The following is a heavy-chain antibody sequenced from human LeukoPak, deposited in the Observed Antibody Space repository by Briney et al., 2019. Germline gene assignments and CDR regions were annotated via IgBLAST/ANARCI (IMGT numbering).Heavy chain of an antibody. CDR1: GLTFSTYA. CDR2: ISNSGGRT. CDR3: AKDHTLWAGAYYFDY. Sequence: GGSLRLSCAASGLTFSTYAMSWVRQAPGKGLEWVPAISNSGGRTYYADSVKGRFAISRDNSKNTLYLQMNSLRAEDTATYYCAKDHTLWAGAYYFDYWGQGALVTVSS. D-gene: IGHD3/OR15-3a*01. V-gene: IGHV3-23*01. J-gene: IGHJ4*02.